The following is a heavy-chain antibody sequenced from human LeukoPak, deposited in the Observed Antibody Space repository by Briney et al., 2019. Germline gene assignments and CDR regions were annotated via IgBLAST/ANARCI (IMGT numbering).Heavy chain of an antibody. CDR2: IFYSGST. J-gene: IGHJ5*02. D-gene: IGHD6-13*01. CDR1: GGSISSGYYY. CDR3: ARGKMTDAGTFLDFDP. V-gene: IGHV4-31*03. Sequence: PSETLSLTCSVSGGSISSGYYYWSWIRQHPGRGLEWIGYIFYSGSTYYNPSLKSRLIISADTSQNQFSLRLTSVTAADTAVYYCARGKMTDAGTFLDFDPWGQGTPVTVSS.